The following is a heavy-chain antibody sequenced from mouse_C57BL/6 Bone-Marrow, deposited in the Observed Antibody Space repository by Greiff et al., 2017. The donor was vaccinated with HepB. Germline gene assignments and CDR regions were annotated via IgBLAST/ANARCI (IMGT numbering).Heavy chain of an antibody. CDR1: GYTFTDHT. D-gene: IGHD1-1*01. CDR3: ARDYYGSRYWYFDV. J-gene: IGHJ1*03. V-gene: IGHV1-78*01. CDR2: IYPRDGST. Sequence: VKLMESDAELVKPGASVKISCKVSGYTFTDHTIHWMKQRPEQGLEWIGYIYPRDGSTKYNEKFKGKATLTADKSSSTAYMQLNSLTSEDSEVYFCARDYYGSRYWYFDVWGTGTTVTVSS.